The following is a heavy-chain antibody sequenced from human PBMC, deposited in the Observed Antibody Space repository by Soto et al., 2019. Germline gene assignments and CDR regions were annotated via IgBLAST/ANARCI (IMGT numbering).Heavy chain of an antibody. CDR1: GFTFNTHS. CDR2: ISSSSVTM. Sequence: EVQLVESGGGLVQPGESLRLSCAASGFTFNTHSLNWVRQAPGKGLEWISYISSSSVTMYADSVKGRFTISRDNAKNPLYLQMNSLRAEDTAVYFCVGEVGFQLIYWGQGTLVTVSS. D-gene: IGHD2-2*01. V-gene: IGHV3-48*01. J-gene: IGHJ4*02. CDR3: VGEVGFQLIY.